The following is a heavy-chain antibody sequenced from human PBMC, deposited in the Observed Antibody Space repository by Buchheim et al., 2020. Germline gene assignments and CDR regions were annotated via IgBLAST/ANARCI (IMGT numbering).Heavy chain of an antibody. V-gene: IGHV3-20*03. Sequence: EVQLLESGGGVVRPGGSLRLSYAASGFTFDDYGMTWIRQAPGKGLEWVSGISWRGGSTGYADSVKGRFTISRDNAKKSLYLQMNSLRGEDTALYYCARAGGSGSHFLNYYYYYMDVWGKGTT. CDR1: GFTFDDYG. CDR3: ARAGGSGSHFLNYYYYYMDV. CDR2: ISWRGGST. D-gene: IGHD3-10*01. J-gene: IGHJ6*03.